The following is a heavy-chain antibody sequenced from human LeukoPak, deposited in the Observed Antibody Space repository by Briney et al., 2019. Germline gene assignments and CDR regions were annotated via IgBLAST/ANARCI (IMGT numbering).Heavy chain of an antibody. D-gene: IGHD1-14*01. CDR3: ARNLGAGAGNRKKDFDY. J-gene: IGHJ4*02. CDR2: IYSGGST. V-gene: IGHV3-53*01. Sequence: GGSLRLSCAASGFTVSSKYMSWVRQAPGKGLEWVSVIYSGGSTYYADSAKGRFTISRDNSKNTLYLQMNSLRAEDTAVYYCARNLGAGAGNRKKDFDYWGQGTLVTVSS. CDR1: GFTVSSKY.